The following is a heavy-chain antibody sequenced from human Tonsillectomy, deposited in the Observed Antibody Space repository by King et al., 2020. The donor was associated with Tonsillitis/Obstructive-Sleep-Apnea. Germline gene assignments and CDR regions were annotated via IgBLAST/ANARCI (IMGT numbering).Heavy chain of an antibody. Sequence: VQLVESGGGLVQPGGSLRLSCAASGLTFSTYAMSWVRQAPGEGLEGVAGISVRGESTYYADSVKGRFTSSRDNSKKTMFLQMNSLGAEDTAVYYCAKVPFWGQGTMVTVSS. V-gene: IGHV3-23*04. CDR1: GLTFSTYA. CDR3: AKVPF. CDR2: ISVRGEST. J-gene: IGHJ3*01.